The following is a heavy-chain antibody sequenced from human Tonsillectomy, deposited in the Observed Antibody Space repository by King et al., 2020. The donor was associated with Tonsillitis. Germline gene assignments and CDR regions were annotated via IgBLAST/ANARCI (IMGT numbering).Heavy chain of an antibody. CDR3: ARRWFTNGLCFANWFDP. D-gene: IGHD2-8*01. CDR1: GGSFSGYY. Sequence: VQLQQWGAGLLKPSETLSLTCGIYGGSFSGYYWSWIRQTPGKGLEWIGDIAQSGSTDYNPSLQSRAAMSVDTSKNRFSLNLTSVTAAATAVYYCARRWFTNGLCFANWFDPWGQGTLVTVSS. V-gene: IGHV4-34*01. CDR2: IAQSGST. J-gene: IGHJ5*02.